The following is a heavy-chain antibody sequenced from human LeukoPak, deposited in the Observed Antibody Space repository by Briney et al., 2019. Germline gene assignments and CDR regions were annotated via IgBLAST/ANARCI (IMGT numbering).Heavy chain of an antibody. V-gene: IGHV3-66*01. CDR2: IYSGGST. J-gene: IGHJ4*02. CDR1: GFTVSSNY. CDR3: AKDRGLIVATNLDY. Sequence: GGSLRLSCAASGFTVSSNYMSWVRQAPGKGLEWVSVIYSGGSTYYADSVKGRFTISRDNSKNTLYLQMNSLRAEDTAVYYCAKDRGLIVATNLDYWGQGTLVTVSS. D-gene: IGHD5-12*01.